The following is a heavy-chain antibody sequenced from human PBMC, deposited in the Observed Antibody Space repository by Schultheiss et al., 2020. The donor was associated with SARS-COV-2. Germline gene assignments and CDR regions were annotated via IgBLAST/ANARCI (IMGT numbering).Heavy chain of an antibody. J-gene: IGHJ5*02. Sequence: GGSLRLSCAASGFTFSSYSMNWVRQAPGKGLEWVSSISSSGSTIYYADSVKGRFTISRDNAKNSLYLQMNSLRAEDTAVYHCAKTVAALNWFDPWGQGTLVTCSS. D-gene: IGHD6-19*01. CDR2: ISSSGSTI. CDR3: AKTVAALNWFDP. V-gene: IGHV3-21*04. CDR1: GFTFSSYS.